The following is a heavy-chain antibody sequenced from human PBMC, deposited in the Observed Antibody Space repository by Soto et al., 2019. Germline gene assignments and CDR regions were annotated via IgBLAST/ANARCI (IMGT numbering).Heavy chain of an antibody. Sequence: QVQLVESGGGVVQPGRSLRLSCAASGFPFSSYGMHWVRQAPGKGLAWVAHISYDGSNKHYTDSVKGRFTISRDNSKNMLYLQMSSLRAEDTAVYYCAGGQYYFDYCGQGTRVSVSS. V-gene: IGHV3-30*03. CDR2: ISYDGSNK. J-gene: IGHJ4*02. CDR3: AGGQYYFDY. D-gene: IGHD2-15*01. CDR1: GFPFSSYG.